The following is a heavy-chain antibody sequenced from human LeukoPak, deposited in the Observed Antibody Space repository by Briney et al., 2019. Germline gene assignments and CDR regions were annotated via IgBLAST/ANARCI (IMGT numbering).Heavy chain of an antibody. V-gene: IGHV3-7*01. CDR1: GFTFSSYW. Sequence: GGSLRLSCAASGFTFSSYWMSWVRQAPGKGLEWVANIKQVGSEKYYVDSVKGRFTISRDNAKNSLYLQMNSLRAEDTAVYYCASIVREVVVITRYYYYYYMDVWGKGTTVTVSS. CDR2: IKQVGSEK. D-gene: IGHD3-22*01. J-gene: IGHJ6*03. CDR3: ASIVREVVVITRYYYYYYMDV.